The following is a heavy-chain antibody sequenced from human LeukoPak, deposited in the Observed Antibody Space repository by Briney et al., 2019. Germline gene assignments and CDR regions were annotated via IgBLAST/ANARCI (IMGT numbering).Heavy chain of an antibody. CDR3: ARVQGSYYYGSSSYRYYWYFDL. CDR2: ISYSGST. Sequence: SETLSLTCIVSGGSISSYHWSWIRQPPGKGLEWIGYISYSGSTNYNPSLKSRVTISVDTSKNQFSLKLSSVTAADTAVYYCARVQGSYYYGSSSYRYYWYFDLWGRGTLVTVSS. V-gene: IGHV4-59*12. D-gene: IGHD3-22*01. J-gene: IGHJ2*01. CDR1: GGSISSYH.